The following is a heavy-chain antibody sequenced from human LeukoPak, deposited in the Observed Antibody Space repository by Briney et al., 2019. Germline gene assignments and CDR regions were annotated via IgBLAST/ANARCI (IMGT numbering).Heavy chain of an antibody. CDR2: IYYSGST. Sequence: PSETLSLTCTVSGGSISSSSYYWGWIRQPPGKGLEWIGSIYYSGSTYYNPSLKSRVTISVDTSKNQFSLKLSSVTAADTAVYYRAREQLNGDLYDAFDIWGQGTMVTVSS. CDR3: AREQLNGDLYDAFDI. V-gene: IGHV4-39*02. D-gene: IGHD4-17*01. CDR1: GGSISSSSYY. J-gene: IGHJ3*02.